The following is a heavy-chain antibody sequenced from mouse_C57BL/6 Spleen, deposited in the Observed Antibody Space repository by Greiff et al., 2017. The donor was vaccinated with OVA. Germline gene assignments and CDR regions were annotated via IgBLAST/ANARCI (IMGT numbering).Heavy chain of an antibody. D-gene: IGHD3-3*01. V-gene: IGHV1-19*01. CDR2: INPYNGGT. CDR3: AWGGRDRYAMDY. J-gene: IGHJ4*01. Sequence: EVQLQQSGPVLVKPGASVKMSCKASGYTFTDYYMNWVKQSHGKSLEWIGVINPYNGGTSYNQKFKGKATLTVDKSSSTAYMELNSLTSEDAAVYYCAWGGRDRYAMDYWGQGTSVTVSS. CDR1: GYTFTDYY.